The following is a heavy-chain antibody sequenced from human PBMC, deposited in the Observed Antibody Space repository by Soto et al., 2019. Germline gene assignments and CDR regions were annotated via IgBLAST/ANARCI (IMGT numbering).Heavy chain of an antibody. CDR3: ASGDCSGGSCYRYYYYGMDV. J-gene: IGHJ6*02. V-gene: IGHV1-69*01. D-gene: IGHD2-15*01. CDR1: GGTFSSYA. CDR2: IIPIFGTA. Sequence: QVQLVQSGAEVKKPGSSVKVSCTASGGTFSSYAISWVRQAPGQGLEWMGGIIPIFGTANYAQKFQGRVTITADESTSTAYMELSSLRSEDTAVYYCASGDCSGGSCYRYYYYGMDVWGQGTTVTVSS.